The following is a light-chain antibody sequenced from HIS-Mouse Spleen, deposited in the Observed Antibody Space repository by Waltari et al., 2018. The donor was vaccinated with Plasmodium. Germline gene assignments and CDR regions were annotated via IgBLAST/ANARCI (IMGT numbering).Light chain of an antibody. V-gene: IGLV2-23*01. J-gene: IGLJ3*02. CDR1: SSDVGSYNL. CDR2: EGS. Sequence: QSALTQPASVSGSPGQSITISCTGTSSDVGSYNLVSWYQQHPGKAPKLMIYEGSKRPSGVSNCCSGSKSGNTASLTISGLQAEDEADYYCCSYAGSSTNWVFGGGTKLTVL. CDR3: CSYAGSSTNWV.